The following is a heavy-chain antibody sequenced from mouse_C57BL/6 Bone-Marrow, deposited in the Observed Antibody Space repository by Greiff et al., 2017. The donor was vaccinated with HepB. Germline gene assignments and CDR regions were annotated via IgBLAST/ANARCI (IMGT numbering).Heavy chain of an antibody. Sequence: QVQLQQSGAELARPGASVKLSCKASGYTFTSYGISWVKQRTGQGLEWIGEIYPRSGNTYYNEKFKGKATLTADKSSSTAYMELRSLTSEDSAVYFCARLRGNYWYFDVWGTGTTVTVSS. CDR2: IYPRSGNT. CDR3: ARLRGNYWYFDV. J-gene: IGHJ1*03. V-gene: IGHV1-81*01. CDR1: GYTFTSYG. D-gene: IGHD2-1*01.